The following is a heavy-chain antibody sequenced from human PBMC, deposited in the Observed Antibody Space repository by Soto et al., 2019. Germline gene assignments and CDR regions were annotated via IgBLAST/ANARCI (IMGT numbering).Heavy chain of an antibody. J-gene: IGHJ6*02. V-gene: IGHV4-34*01. D-gene: IGHD2-21*02. Sequence: SETLSLTCAVYGGSFSGYYWSWIRQPPGKGLEWIGEINHSGSTNYNPSLKSRVTISVDTSKNQFSLKLSSVTAADTAVYYCARSHKLLWWGRYYYYYGTDVWGQGTTVTVSS. CDR1: GGSFSGYY. CDR2: INHSGST. CDR3: ARSHKLLWWGRYYYYYGTDV.